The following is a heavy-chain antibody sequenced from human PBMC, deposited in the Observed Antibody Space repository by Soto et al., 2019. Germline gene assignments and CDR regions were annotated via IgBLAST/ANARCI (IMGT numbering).Heavy chain of an antibody. D-gene: IGHD6-13*01. J-gene: IGHJ4*02. CDR1: GGSVSSGSYY. CDR3: ARQRIAAAQYYFDY. Sequence: QVQLQESGPELVKPSETLSLTCTVSGGSVSSGSYYWTWIRQSPGKGLEWMGYILSSGSTDYNPSLKRRVTISVDTSKNEFSLTLRSVTAADTAVYYCARQRIAAAQYYFDYWGQGMLVTVSS. CDR2: ILSSGST. V-gene: IGHV4-61*01.